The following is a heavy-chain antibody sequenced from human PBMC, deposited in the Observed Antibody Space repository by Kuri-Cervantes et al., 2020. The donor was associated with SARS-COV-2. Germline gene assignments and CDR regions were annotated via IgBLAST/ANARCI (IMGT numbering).Heavy chain of an antibody. CDR3: ATYDLQYGYYFDY. D-gene: IGHD4-11*01. CDR1: GGSISSGGYY. CDR2: IYHSGST. Sequence: LRLSCTVSGGSISSGGYYWSWIRQPPGKGLEWIGYIYHSGSTYYNPSLKSRVTISVDRSKSRFSLKLSSVTAADTAVYYCATYDLQYGYYFDYWGQGTLVTVSS. J-gene: IGHJ4*02. V-gene: IGHV4-30-2*01.